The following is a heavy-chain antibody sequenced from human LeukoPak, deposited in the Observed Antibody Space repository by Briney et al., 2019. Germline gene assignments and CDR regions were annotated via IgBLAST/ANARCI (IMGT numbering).Heavy chain of an antibody. Sequence: GGSLRLSCAASGFTFSSYSIIWVRQAPGKGLEWVSYISSSGSTIYYADFVKGRFTISRDNAKNSLYLQMNSLRAEDTAVYYCARDLVHSYVFDYWGQGTLVTVSS. CDR1: GFTFSSYS. V-gene: IGHV3-48*04. D-gene: IGHD5-18*01. J-gene: IGHJ4*02. CDR3: ARDLVHSYVFDY. CDR2: ISSSGSTI.